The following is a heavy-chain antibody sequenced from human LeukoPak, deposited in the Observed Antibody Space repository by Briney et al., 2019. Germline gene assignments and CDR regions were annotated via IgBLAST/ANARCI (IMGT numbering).Heavy chain of an antibody. CDR1: RYTFTKYG. CDR3: ARDQSVRLLQTSSTYFKHVFAI. D-gene: IGHD6-13*01. CDR2: ISAYNGNT. Sequence: ASVKVSCKPSRYTFTKYGISSVRQAPGLGLEWMGWISAYNGNTNYAQKVQGRVTMTADTSTSTAYMELRSLRFDDTAVYYCARDQSVRLLQTSSTYFKHVFAIWGQGSMVTVSS. J-gene: IGHJ3*02. V-gene: IGHV1-18*01.